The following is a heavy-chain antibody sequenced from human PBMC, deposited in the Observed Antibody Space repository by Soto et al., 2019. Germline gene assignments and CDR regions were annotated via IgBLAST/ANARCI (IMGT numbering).Heavy chain of an antibody. CDR2: ISSSGSTI. J-gene: IGHJ6*02. CDR1: GFTFSSYE. Sequence: PGGSLRLSCAASGFTFSSYEMNWVRQAPGKGLEWVSYISSSGSTIYYADSVKGRFTISRDNAKNSLYLQMNSLRAEDTAVYYCAREIGWSDYYAYGMDVWGQGTTVTVSS. V-gene: IGHV3-48*03. CDR3: AREIGWSDYYAYGMDV. D-gene: IGHD2-15*01.